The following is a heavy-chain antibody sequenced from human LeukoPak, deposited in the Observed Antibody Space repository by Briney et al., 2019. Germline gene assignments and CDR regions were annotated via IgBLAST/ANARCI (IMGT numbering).Heavy chain of an antibody. J-gene: IGHJ5*02. CDR3: ARANANWFDP. V-gene: IGHV4-59*08. CDR2: IYYSGST. D-gene: IGHD1-1*01. Sequence: SETLSLTCTVSGGSISSYYWSWIRQPPGKGLEWIGYIYYSGSTNYNPSLKSRVTISVDTSKNQFSLKLSSVTAADTAVYYCARANANWFDPWGQGILVTVSS. CDR1: GGSISSYY.